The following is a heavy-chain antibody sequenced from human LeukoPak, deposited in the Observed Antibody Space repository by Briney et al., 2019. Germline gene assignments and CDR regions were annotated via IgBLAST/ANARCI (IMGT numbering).Heavy chain of an antibody. J-gene: IGHJ3*02. CDR1: GFTVSSSH. CDR3: TRGISSGSAFDI. CDR2: MFSGGTP. Sequence: PGGSLRLSCAASGFTVSSSHMSWVRQAPGKGLEWVSVMFSGGTPYYADSVKGRLTISRDNSKNTLFLQMSSLRAEDTAVYYCTRGISSGSAFDIWGQGTMVTVSS. D-gene: IGHD6-19*01. V-gene: IGHV3-53*01.